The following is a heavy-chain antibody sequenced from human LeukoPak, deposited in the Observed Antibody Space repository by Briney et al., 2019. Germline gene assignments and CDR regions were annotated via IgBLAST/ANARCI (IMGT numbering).Heavy chain of an antibody. J-gene: IGHJ4*02. CDR2: IYYSGST. Sequence: PSETLSLTCTVSGGSISSYYWGWIRQPPGKGLEWIGSIYYSGSTYYNPSLKSQVTISVDTSKNQFSLKLSSVTAADTAVYYCARDGYYYDSSGYYFDYWGQGTLVTVSS. D-gene: IGHD3-22*01. CDR3: ARDGYYYDSSGYYFDY. V-gene: IGHV4-39*07. CDR1: GGSISSYY.